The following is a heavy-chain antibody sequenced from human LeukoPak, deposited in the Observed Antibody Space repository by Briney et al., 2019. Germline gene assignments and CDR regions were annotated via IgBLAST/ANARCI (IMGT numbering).Heavy chain of an antibody. J-gene: IGHJ4*02. D-gene: IGHD1-26*01. CDR1: GGSISSSSYY. CDR3: ARPTVGDTTGFDY. Sequence: PSETLSLTCTVSGGSISSSSYYWGWIRQPPGKGLEWIGSINHSGNTYYNPSLKSRVTISVDASKNQFSLKLSSVTAADTAVYYCARPTVGDTTGFDYWGQGTLVTASS. V-gene: IGHV4-39*01. CDR2: INHSGNT.